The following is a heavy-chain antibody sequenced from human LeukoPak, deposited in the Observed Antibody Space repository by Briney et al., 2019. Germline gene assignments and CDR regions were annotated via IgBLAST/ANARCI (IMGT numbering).Heavy chain of an antibody. D-gene: IGHD3-22*01. CDR1: GYSFTSYW. V-gene: IGHV5-51*01. J-gene: IGHJ3*02. CDR3: AGMTYYYDSSGYYGGPKDAFDI. Sequence: GESLKISCKGSGYSFTSYWIGWVRQMPGKGLEWMGIIYPGDSDTRYSPSFQGQVTISADKSISTAHLQWSSLKASDTAMYYCAGMTYYYDSSGYYGGPKDAFDIWGQGTMVTVSS. CDR2: IYPGDSDT.